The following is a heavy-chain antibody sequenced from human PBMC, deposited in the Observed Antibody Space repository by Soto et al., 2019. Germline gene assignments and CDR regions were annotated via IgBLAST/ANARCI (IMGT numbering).Heavy chain of an antibody. CDR3: AMLIMVRGAGYYYYGMDV. V-gene: IGHV3-11*03. Sequence: GGSLRLSCAASGFTLSDYYMSWIRQAPGKGQERVSYISSSSSSSYTNNANPVKGRFTISRDNAKNSLYLHMNSLRAEDTGVYYCAMLIMVRGAGYYYYGMDVWGQETTVSVSS. J-gene: IGHJ6*02. CDR2: ISSSSSSSYT. CDR1: GFTLSDYY. D-gene: IGHD3-10*01.